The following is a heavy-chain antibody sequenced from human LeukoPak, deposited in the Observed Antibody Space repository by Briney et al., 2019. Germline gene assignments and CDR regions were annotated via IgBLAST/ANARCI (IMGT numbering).Heavy chain of an antibody. CDR3: PRAALPSDVFDI. J-gene: IGHJ3*02. Sequence: SQTLSLTCTVSGGSISSGDYYWSWIRQPPGKGLEWIGYIYYSGSTYYNPSLKSRVTISVDTSKNQFSLKLSSVTAADTAVYYCPRAALPSDVFDIWGQGKMATVSS. D-gene: IGHD5/OR15-5a*01. V-gene: IGHV4-30-4*08. CDR2: IYYSGST. CDR1: GGSISSGDYY.